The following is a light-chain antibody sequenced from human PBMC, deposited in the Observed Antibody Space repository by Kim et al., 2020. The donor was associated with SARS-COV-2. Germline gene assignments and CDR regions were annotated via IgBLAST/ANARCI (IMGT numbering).Light chain of an antibody. Sequence: QAVVTQPPSASATPGQRVTISCSGSSSNIESNTVNWYQQLPGTAPKLLIYSNTQRPSGVPDRFSGSKSGTSASLAISGLQSEDEADYYCAAWDDSLNGVVFGGGTQLTVL. CDR1: SSNIESNT. J-gene: IGLJ2*01. V-gene: IGLV1-44*01. CDR2: SNT. CDR3: AAWDDSLNGVV.